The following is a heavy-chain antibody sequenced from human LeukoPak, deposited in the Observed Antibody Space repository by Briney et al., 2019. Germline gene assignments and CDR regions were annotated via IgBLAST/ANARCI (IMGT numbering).Heavy chain of an antibody. CDR3: AKVGLVYYGSGSATYFDY. V-gene: IGHV3-30*18. CDR2: ISYDGSNK. Sequence: PGRSLRLSCAASGFTFSSYGMHWVRQAPGKGLEWVAVISYDGSNKYYADSVKGRFTISGDNSKNTLYLQMNSLRAEDTAVYYCAKVGLVYYGSGSATYFDYWGQGTLVTVSS. D-gene: IGHD3-10*01. CDR1: GFTFSSYG. J-gene: IGHJ4*02.